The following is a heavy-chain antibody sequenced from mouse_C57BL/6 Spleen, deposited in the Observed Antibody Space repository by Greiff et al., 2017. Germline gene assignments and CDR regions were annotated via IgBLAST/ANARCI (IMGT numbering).Heavy chain of an antibody. D-gene: IGHD4-1*01. V-gene: IGHV1-64*01. Sequence: QVQLQQPGAELVKPGASVKLSCKASGYTFTSYWMHWVKQRPGQGLEWIGMIHPNSGSTNYNETFKSKATLTVDKSSSTASMQLSSLTSEDSAVYYCARDSGGRGFDYWGQGTTLTVSS. CDR3: ARDSGGRGFDY. J-gene: IGHJ2*01. CDR2: IHPNSGST. CDR1: GYTFTSYW.